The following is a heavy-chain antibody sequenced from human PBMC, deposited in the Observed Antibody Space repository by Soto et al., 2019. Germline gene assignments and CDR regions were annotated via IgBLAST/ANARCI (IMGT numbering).Heavy chain of an antibody. V-gene: IGHV3-23*01. CDR2: ISGSGSTT. CDR1: GFTFSSYA. Sequence: GGSLRLSCAASGFTFSSYAMSWVRQAPGKGLEWVSAISGSGSTTYYADSVKGRFTISRDNSKDTLYLQMDSLRAGDTAVYYCARNPAVVPADFFDYWGPGTQVTVSS. J-gene: IGHJ4*02. CDR3: ARNPAVVPADFFDY. D-gene: IGHD2-2*01.